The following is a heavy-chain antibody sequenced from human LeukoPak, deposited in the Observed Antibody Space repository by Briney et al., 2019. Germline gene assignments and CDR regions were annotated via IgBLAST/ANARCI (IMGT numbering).Heavy chain of an antibody. CDR3: ARLIYYGSGAYGMDV. D-gene: IGHD3-10*01. J-gene: IGHJ6*02. V-gene: IGHV1-2*06. CDR2: INPNSGGT. CDR1: GYTFTGYY. Sequence: ASVKVSCKASGYTFTGYYIHWVRQAPGQGLEWMGRINPNSGGTHYAQKFQGRVTMTRDTSISTAYMELNRLRSDDTAVYYCARLIYYGSGAYGMDVWGQGTTVTVSS.